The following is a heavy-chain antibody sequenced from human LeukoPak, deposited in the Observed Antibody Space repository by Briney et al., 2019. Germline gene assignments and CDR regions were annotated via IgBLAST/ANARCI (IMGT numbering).Heavy chain of an antibody. CDR3: ARDRVVGLGFDNAFDI. CDR1: GGTXSSYA. D-gene: IGHD2-15*01. CDR2: TIPVFGTA. Sequence: ASVKVSCKTSGGTXSSYAISWVRQAPGQGLEWMGGTIPVFGTANYAQKYQGRVTITADESTSTTYMELSSLRSADTAVYYCARDRVVGLGFDNAFDIWGHGTMVTVSS. V-gene: IGHV1-69*13. J-gene: IGHJ3*02.